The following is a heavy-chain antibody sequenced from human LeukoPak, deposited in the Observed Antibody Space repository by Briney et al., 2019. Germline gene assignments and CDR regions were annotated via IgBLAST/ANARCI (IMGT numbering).Heavy chain of an antibody. CDR1: GYTFTTYG. CDR3: ARSGAYYYDSSGYYAVGY. CDR2: MSAYNGNT. D-gene: IGHD3-22*01. Sequence: PSVKLSCKASGYTFTTYGISLVRQAPGHGLEWMGWMSAYNGNTNYAQKLQGRVTMTTDTSTSTAYMELRSLRSDDTAVYYCARSGAYYYDSSGYYAVGYWGQGTLVTVSS. J-gene: IGHJ4*02. V-gene: IGHV1-18*01.